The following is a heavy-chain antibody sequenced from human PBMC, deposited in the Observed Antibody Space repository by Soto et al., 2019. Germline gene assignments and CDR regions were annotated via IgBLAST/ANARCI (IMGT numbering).Heavy chain of an antibody. CDR1: GFTFGDYA. J-gene: IGHJ4*02. D-gene: IGHD6-19*01. V-gene: IGHV3-49*03. CDR3: TRVGWGGSGWYTPTCY. CDR2: IRSKACVGTT. Sequence: GGSLRLSCTASGFTFGDYAMSWFRQDPWKGREWVGFIRSKACVGTTEYAASVKGRFTISRDESKSIADLQMNSLKTEDTAVYYYTRVGWGGSGWYTPTCYWGQGTLVNVSS.